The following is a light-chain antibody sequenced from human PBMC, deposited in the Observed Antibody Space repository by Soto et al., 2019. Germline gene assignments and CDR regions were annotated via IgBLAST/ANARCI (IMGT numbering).Light chain of an antibody. CDR1: QTIYSN. CDR3: QQYNSWPQT. J-gene: IGKJ1*01. Sequence: IVLTQSPATRAVSPFERATLSCRASQTIYSNLAWYYQKPGQSPRLLIYGTSTRATAIPARFSGSGSGTEFTLTISSLQSEDFAVYYCQQYNSWPQTFGQGTKV. V-gene: IGKV3-15*01. CDR2: GTS.